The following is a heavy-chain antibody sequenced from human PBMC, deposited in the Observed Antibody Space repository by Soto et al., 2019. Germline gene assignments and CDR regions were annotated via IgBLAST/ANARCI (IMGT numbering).Heavy chain of an antibody. CDR2: IKSKTDGGTT. J-gene: IGHJ6*02. CDR1: GFTFSNAW. CDR3: TTGVGAIHYYYYGMDV. Sequence: EVQLVESGGGLVKHGGSLRLSCAASGFTFSNAWMSWVRQAPGKGLEWVGRIKSKTDGGTTDYAAPVKGRFTISRDDSNNTLYLQMNSLKTEDTAVYYCTTGVGAIHYYYYGMDVWGQGTTVTFSS. D-gene: IGHD1-26*01. V-gene: IGHV3-15*01.